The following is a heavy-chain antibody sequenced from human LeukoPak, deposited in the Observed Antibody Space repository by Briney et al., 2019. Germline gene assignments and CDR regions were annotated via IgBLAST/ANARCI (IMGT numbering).Heavy chain of an antibody. Sequence: GGSLRLSCAASGFTFDDYAMHWVRQAPGKGLEWVSGISWNSGSIGYADSVKGRFTISRDNAKNSLYLQMNSLRAEDTAVYYCAKVYGGYISHYYMDVWGKGTTVTVSS. CDR1: GFTFDDYA. CDR2: ISWNSGSI. D-gene: IGHD5-12*01. CDR3: AKVYGGYISHYYMDV. V-gene: IGHV3-9*01. J-gene: IGHJ6*03.